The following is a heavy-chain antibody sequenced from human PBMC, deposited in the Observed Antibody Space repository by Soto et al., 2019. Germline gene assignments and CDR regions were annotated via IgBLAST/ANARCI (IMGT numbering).Heavy chain of an antibody. D-gene: IGHD2-21*02. Sequence: QVQLVESGGGVVQPGRSLRLSCATSGFTFSSYAMHWVRQAPGKGLEWVAVISYDGSSKYYADSVKGRFTISRDNSKNTLYRQMNSLRPEDTALYYCARDRTAQYYYYGMDVWGQGTTVTVSS. CDR3: ARDRTAQYYYYGMDV. CDR2: ISYDGSSK. J-gene: IGHJ6*02. CDR1: GFTFSSYA. V-gene: IGHV3-30-3*01.